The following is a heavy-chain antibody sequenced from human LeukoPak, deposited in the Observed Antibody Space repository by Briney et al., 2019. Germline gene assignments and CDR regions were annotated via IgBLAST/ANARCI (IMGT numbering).Heavy chain of an antibody. D-gene: IGHD3-16*01. CDR2: ISYDVNNK. V-gene: IGHV3-30*04. CDR3: VKGGWCDD. Sequence: GGSLRLSCAAAGFIFSSYTMHWVRQAPGKGLEWVADISYDVNNKYYADSVKGRFTISRDNSNNTLFLQINSLRAEDTAVYYCVKGGWCDDWGQGTLVTVSS. CDR1: GFIFSSYT. J-gene: IGHJ5*02.